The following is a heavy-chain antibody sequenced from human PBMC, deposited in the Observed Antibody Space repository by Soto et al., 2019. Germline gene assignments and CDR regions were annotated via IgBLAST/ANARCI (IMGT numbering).Heavy chain of an antibody. V-gene: IGHV3-30-3*01. CDR2: ISYDGSDI. CDR3: ARDQGRTVTRGDWFDP. J-gene: IGHJ5*02. D-gene: IGHD6-19*01. CDR1: GFMFSTYA. Sequence: HPGGSLRLSCAASGFMFSTYAMHWVRQAPGKGLEWVAVISYDGSDIYYGDSGKGRFTISRDNSRNTLYLEMNSLQPEDTAVFYCARDQGRTVTRGDWFDPWGQGTLVTVSS.